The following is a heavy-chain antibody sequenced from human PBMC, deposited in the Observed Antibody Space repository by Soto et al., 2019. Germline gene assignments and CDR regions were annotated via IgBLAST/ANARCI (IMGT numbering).Heavy chain of an antibody. CDR3: AREGSRSAHFDY. Sequence: QVQLVESGGGVVQPGRSLRLSCAASGFTFSSYGMHWVRQAPGKGLEWVAVIWYDGSNKYYADSVKGRFTISRDNSKNTLDLLMNSLRAEDTAVYYCAREGSRSAHFDYWGQETLVTVSS. CDR1: GFTFSSYG. D-gene: IGHD6-6*01. V-gene: IGHV3-33*01. J-gene: IGHJ4*02. CDR2: IWYDGSNK.